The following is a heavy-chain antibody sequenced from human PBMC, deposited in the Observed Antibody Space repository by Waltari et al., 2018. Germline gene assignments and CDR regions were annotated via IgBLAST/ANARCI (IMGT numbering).Heavy chain of an antibody. CDR3: ARESPLNLFDY. V-gene: IGHV3-7*01. CDR2: IKQDGSEK. J-gene: IGHJ4*02. CDR1: GFTFSSYW. Sequence: EVQLVESGGGLVQPGGSLRLSCAASGFTFSSYWMSWVRQAPGEGLEWVANIKQDGSEKYYVDSVKGRFTISRDNAKNSLYLQMNSLRAEDTAVYYCARESPLNLFDYWGQGTLVTVSS.